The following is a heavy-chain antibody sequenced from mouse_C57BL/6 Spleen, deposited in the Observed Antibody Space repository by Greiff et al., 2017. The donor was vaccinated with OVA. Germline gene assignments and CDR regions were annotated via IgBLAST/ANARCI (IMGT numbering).Heavy chain of an antibody. CDR2: ISYDGSN. D-gene: IGHD1-1*01. CDR3: ARETVVRYFDV. V-gene: IGHV3-6*01. CDR1: GYSITSGYY. J-gene: IGHJ1*03. Sequence: EVQLQESGPGLVKPSQSLSLTCSVTGYSITSGYYWNWIRQFPGNKLEWMGYISYDGSNNYNPSLKNRISITRDTSKNQFFLKLNSVTTEDTATDYCARETVVRYFDVWGTGTTVTVSS.